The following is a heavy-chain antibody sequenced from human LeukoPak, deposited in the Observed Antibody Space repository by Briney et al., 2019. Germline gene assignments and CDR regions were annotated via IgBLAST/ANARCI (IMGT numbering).Heavy chain of an antibody. J-gene: IGHJ4*02. Sequence: SETLSLTCSVSGGSISIYFWNWVRQTPGKGLEWIGYVYDSGKTKYNPSLNSRVTISVDPSKNQFSLKLSSVTAADTAVYYCARDSSSWPEGGQDYWGQGTLVTVSS. CDR1: GGSISIYF. CDR3: ARDSSSWPEGGQDY. V-gene: IGHV4-59*12. CDR2: VYDSGKT. D-gene: IGHD6-13*01.